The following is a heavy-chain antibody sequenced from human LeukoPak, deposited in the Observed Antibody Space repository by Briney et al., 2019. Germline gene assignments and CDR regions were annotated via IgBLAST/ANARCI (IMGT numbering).Heavy chain of an antibody. V-gene: IGHV3-74*01. J-gene: IGHJ4*02. D-gene: IGHD5-18*01. CDR3: ARVVDTHFDY. CDR1: GFTFSSYW. CDR2: IKSDGSTT. Sequence: GGSLRLSCAASGFTFSSYWMHWVPHAPRKGLVWVSRIKSDGSTTTYADSVKGRFTISKDNAKNTLYLQMNRLRAEDTAVYYCARVVDTHFDYWGQGTLVTVSS.